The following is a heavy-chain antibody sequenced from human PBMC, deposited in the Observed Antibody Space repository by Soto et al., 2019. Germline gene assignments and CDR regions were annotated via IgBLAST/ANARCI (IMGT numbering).Heavy chain of an antibody. Sequence: EVQLVESGGGLVQPGGSLRLSCAASGFTFSSYSMNWVRQAPGKGLEWVSYISSSSSTIYYADSVKGRFTISRDNAKNSLYLQMNSLRDEDTAVYYCARDRLWFGELGDRPDYWGPGTLVTVSS. CDR2: ISSSSSTI. V-gene: IGHV3-48*02. CDR3: ARDRLWFGELGDRPDY. CDR1: GFTFSSYS. J-gene: IGHJ4*02. D-gene: IGHD3-10*01.